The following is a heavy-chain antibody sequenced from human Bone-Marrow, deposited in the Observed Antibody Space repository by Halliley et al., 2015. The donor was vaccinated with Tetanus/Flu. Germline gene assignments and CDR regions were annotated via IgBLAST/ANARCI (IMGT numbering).Heavy chain of an antibody. D-gene: IGHD6-19*01. J-gene: IGHJ4*02. CDR3: ARLNGYHSSGWYLPY. V-gene: IGHV5-51*01. Sequence: WMGVIYGGDSDNRYSPSLQGQVPISADKSISTAYLQWSSLEASDTAIYYCARLNGYHSSGWYLPYWGQGTLVSVSS. CDR2: IYGGDSDN.